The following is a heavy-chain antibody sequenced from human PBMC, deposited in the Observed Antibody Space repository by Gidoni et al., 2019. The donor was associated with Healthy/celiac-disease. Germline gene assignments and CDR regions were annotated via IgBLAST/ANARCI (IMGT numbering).Heavy chain of an antibody. CDR3: SRWGSSGRIRSLRQGWFDP. J-gene: IGHJ5*02. D-gene: IGHD3-16*01. V-gene: IGHV1-46*02. Sequence: QVQLVQSGAVVTKPGASVKVSCKASGYTFHSYDIHWLRQAPGQGLEWMGIVNRSGGSTSYAQKFQGRVTMTRDTSTSTVYMELSSLRSEDTAVYYCSRWGSSGRIRSLRQGWFDPWGQGTLVTVSS. CDR2: VNRSGGST. CDR1: GYTFHSYD.